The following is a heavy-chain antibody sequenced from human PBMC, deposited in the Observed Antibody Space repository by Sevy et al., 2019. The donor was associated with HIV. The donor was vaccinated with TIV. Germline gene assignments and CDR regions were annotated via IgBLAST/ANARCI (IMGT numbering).Heavy chain of an antibody. V-gene: IGHV4-38-2*02. J-gene: IGHJ4*02. CDR2: IYHTGTT. Sequence: SETLSLTCVVSGDSMTSFFYWGWIRQSPGKGLEWIGGIYHTGTTYYNPSLKSRVTISIDTSQNQFSLRLRSVTAADTAVYYCARELYSGHYGYWGQGTLVTVSS. CDR3: ARELYSGHYGY. CDR1: GDSMTSFFY. D-gene: IGHD5-12*01.